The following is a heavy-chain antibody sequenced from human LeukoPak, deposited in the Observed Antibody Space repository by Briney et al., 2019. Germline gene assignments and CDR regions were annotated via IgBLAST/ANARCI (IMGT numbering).Heavy chain of an antibody. J-gene: IGHJ3*01. CDR2: ISSSSSYI. CDR3: ARGGYSSGWYQG. V-gene: IGHV3-21*01. CDR1: GFTFSSYS. Sequence: GGSLRPSCAASGFTFSSYSMSWVRQAPGKGLEWVSSISSSSSYIYYADSVKGRLTISRDNAKNSLYLQMNSLRAEDTAVYYCARGGYSSGWYQGWGQGTMVTVSS. D-gene: IGHD6-19*01.